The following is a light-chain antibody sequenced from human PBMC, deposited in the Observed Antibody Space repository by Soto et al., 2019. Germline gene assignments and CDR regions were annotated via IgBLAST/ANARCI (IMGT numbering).Light chain of an antibody. V-gene: IGKV3D-20*02. J-gene: IGKJ3*01. CDR3: QQRSNWPPT. CDR2: GAS. Sequence: SVLTQSPGTLSLSPWERATLSCRASQSVSNNYLAWYQQKPGQAPRLLIYGASNRATGIPDRFSGSGSGTDFTLTISSLEPEDFAVYYCQQRSNWPPTFGPGTKVDIK. CDR1: QSVSNNY.